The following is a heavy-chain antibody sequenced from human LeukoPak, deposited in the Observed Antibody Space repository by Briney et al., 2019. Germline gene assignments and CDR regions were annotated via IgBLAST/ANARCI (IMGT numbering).Heavy chain of an antibody. CDR3: AKDAQRGFDYSNSLQN. Sequence: GGSLRLSCAASGFTFSHYGMHWVRQTPGAGLEGVAVIWSDGSDKYYAKSVEGRFTISRDNSKNSLFLQMNSLRAEYTAVYYCAKDAQRGFDYSNSLQNWGQGILVTVSS. D-gene: IGHD4-11*01. CDR2: IWSDGSDK. V-gene: IGHV3-33*06. J-gene: IGHJ1*01. CDR1: GFTFSHYG.